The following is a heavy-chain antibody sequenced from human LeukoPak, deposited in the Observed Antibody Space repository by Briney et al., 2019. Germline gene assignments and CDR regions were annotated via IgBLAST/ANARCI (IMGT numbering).Heavy chain of an antibody. D-gene: IGHD6-25*01. Sequence: PSETLPLTCTVSGGSISSYYWSWIRQPAGKGLEWIGRIYTSGSTNYNPSLKSRVTMSVDTSKDQFSLKLSSVTAADTAVYYCARDLQRPLFDPWGQGTLVTVSS. V-gene: IGHV4-4*07. J-gene: IGHJ5*02. CDR2: IYTSGST. CDR1: GGSISSYY. CDR3: ARDLQRPLFDP.